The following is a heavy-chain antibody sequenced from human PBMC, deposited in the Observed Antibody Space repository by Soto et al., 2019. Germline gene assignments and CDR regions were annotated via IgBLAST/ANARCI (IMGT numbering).Heavy chain of an antibody. CDR1: GGTFTTYT. Sequence: SVKVSCKASGGTFTTYTINWVRQAPGQGLEWMGRIIPVVNIANYAQKFQGRVSITADTSTGTAYMELSSLRSEDTAVYYCASPFFGASAFDMWGHGTMVTVSS. CDR3: ASPFFGASAFDM. J-gene: IGHJ3*02. D-gene: IGHD3-10*01. V-gene: IGHV1-69*02. CDR2: IIPVVNIA.